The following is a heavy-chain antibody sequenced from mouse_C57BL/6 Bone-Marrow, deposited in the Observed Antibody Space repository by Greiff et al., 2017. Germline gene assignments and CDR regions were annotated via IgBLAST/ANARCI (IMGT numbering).Heavy chain of an antibody. Sequence: QVQLQQPGAELVRPGSSVKLSCKASGYTFTSYWMAWVKQRPGQGLEWIVNIYPSDSETHYNQKFKDKATLTVDKSSSTAYMQLSSLTSEDSAVYYCAREGTTVVGAMDYWGQGTSVTVSS. J-gene: IGHJ4*01. D-gene: IGHD1-1*01. CDR2: IYPSDSET. CDR3: AREGTTVVGAMDY. V-gene: IGHV1-61*01. CDR1: GYTFTSYW.